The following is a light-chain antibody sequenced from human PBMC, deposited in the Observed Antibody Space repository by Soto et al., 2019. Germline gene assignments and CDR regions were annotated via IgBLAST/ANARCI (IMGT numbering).Light chain of an antibody. CDR1: QGVSSY. Sequence: ATRMTQPPSSLSASTGDRVTITCRASQGVSSYLAWYQQKPGKAPKLLIYAASTLQSGVPSRFSGSGSGTVFTLTINCLQSEDFAIYYCQQYYSYPRTFGQGTKVDIK. J-gene: IGKJ1*01. CDR2: AAS. V-gene: IGKV1-8*01. CDR3: QQYYSYPRT.